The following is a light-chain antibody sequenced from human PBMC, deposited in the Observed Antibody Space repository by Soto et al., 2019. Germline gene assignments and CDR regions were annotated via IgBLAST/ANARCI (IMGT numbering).Light chain of an antibody. J-gene: IGKJ1*01. V-gene: IGKV3-11*01. CDR1: RSVSGSY. CDR3: QQRSNWPRT. CDR2: GAS. Sequence: EIVLTQSPGTLSLSPGERATVSCIASRSVSGSYLAWYQQKPGQAPRLLIYGASNRATGIPARFSGSGSGTDFTLTISSLEPEDFAVYYCQQRSNWPRTFGQGTKVDI.